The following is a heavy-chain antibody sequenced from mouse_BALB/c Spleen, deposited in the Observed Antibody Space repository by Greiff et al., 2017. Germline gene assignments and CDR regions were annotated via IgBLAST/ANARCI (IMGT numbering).Heavy chain of an antibody. CDR1: GYTFTSYW. D-gene: IGHD1-1*01. Sequence: VHVKQSGTVLARPGASVKMSCKASGYTFTSYWMHWVKQRPGQGLEWIGAIYPGNSDTSYNQKFKGKAKLTAVTSTSTAYMELSSLTNEDSAVYYCTRFYYGSSYYAMDYWGQGTSVTVSS. CDR2: IYPGNSDT. J-gene: IGHJ4*01. V-gene: IGHV1-5*01. CDR3: TRFYYGSSYYAMDY.